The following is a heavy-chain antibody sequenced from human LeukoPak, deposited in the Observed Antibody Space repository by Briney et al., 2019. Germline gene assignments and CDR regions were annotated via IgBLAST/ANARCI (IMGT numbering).Heavy chain of an antibody. CDR3: ARRYCSGGSCPFDY. CDR1: GGSISSSSYY. J-gene: IGHJ4*02. Sequence: MTSETLSLTCTVSGGSISSSSYYWGWIRQPPGKGLEWIGSIYYSGSTYYNPSLKSRVTISVDTFKNQFSLKLSSVTAADTAVYYCARRYCSGGSCPFDYWGQGTLATVSS. D-gene: IGHD2-15*01. V-gene: IGHV4-39*01. CDR2: IYYSGST.